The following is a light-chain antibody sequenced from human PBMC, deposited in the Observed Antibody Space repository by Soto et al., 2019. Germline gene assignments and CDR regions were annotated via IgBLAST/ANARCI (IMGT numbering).Light chain of an antibody. CDR3: SSYTGSNLVI. V-gene: IGLV2-14*01. CDR2: ELS. J-gene: IGLJ2*01. Sequence: QSALTQPASVSGSPGQSITISCTGTTSDVGGYNYVSWYQQHPGKAPKLMIYELSNRPSGVSDRFSGSRSDNTASLTISGLQPDDEADYYCSSYTGSNLVIFGGGTQLTVL. CDR1: TSDVGGYNY.